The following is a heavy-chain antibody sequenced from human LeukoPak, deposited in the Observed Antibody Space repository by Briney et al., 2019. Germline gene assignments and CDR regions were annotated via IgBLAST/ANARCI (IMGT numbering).Heavy chain of an antibody. V-gene: IGHV3-21*01. J-gene: IGHJ4*02. CDR3: ARDEVVPAAIKNPPVN. CDR1: GFTFSSYS. Sequence: GGSLRLSCAASGFTFSSYSMNWVRQAPGKGLEWVSSISSSSSYIYYADSVKGRFTISRDNAKNSLYLQMNSLRAEDTAVYYCARDEVVPAAIKNPPVNWGQGTLVTVSS. CDR2: ISSSSSYI. D-gene: IGHD2-2*02.